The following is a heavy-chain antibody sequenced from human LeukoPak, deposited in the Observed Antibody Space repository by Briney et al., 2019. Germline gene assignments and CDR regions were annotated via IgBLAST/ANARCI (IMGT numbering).Heavy chain of an antibody. Sequence: SETLSLTCTVSGGSISSYYWSWIRQPPGKGLEWIGYIYYSWSTNYNPSLKSRVTISVDTSKNQFSLKLSSVTAADTAVYYCARVPRGGYSYSNWFDPWGQGTLVTVSS. CDR2: IYYSWST. V-gene: IGHV4-59*01. D-gene: IGHD5-18*01. CDR1: GGSISSYY. CDR3: ARVPRGGYSYSNWFDP. J-gene: IGHJ5*02.